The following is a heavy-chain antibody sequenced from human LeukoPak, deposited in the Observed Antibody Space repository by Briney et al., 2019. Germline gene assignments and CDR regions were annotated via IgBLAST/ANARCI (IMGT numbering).Heavy chain of an antibody. CDR2: ISYDGSNK. CDR1: GFTFSSYA. V-gene: IGHV3-30*04. J-gene: IGHJ4*02. Sequence: GGSLRLSCAASGFTFSSYAMHWVRQAPGKGLEWVAVISYDGSNKYYADSVKGRFTISRDNSKNTLYLQMNSLRAEDTAVYYCTRGDFDYWGQGTLVTVSS. CDR3: TRGDFDY.